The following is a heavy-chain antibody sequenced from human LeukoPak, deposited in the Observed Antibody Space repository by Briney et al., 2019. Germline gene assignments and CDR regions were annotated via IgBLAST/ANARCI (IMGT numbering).Heavy chain of an antibody. D-gene: IGHD6-13*01. V-gene: IGHV4-39*01. J-gene: IGHJ4*02. CDR1: GGSIASSNYY. Sequence: SETLSHTCTVSGGSIASSNYYWGWIRQPPGKGLEWIGSFHYSGSSDYNPSLESRVTISVDTSENQLSLKLSSVTAADTAVYYCARTADIAAADTGVFDYWGQGTLVTVSS. CDR3: ARTADIAAADTGVFDY. CDR2: FHYSGSS.